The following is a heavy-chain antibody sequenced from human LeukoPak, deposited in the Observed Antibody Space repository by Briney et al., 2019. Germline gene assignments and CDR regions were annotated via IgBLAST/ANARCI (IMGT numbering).Heavy chain of an antibody. CDR3: GRAGKFMTYYDFWSGYYPGSYDVFDI. J-gene: IGHJ3*02. Sequence: GGSLRLPCAASGFTFSSYSMNWVRQAPGKGLEWVSSISSSSSYIYYADSVKGRFTISRDNAKNSLYLQMNSLRAEDTAVYYCGRAGKFMTYYDFWSGYYPGSYDVFDIWGKGKMVTVSS. D-gene: IGHD3-3*01. CDR2: ISSSSSYI. CDR1: GFTFSSYS. V-gene: IGHV3-21*01.